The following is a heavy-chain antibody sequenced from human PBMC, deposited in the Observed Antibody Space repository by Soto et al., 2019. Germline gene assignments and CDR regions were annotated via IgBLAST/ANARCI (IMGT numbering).Heavy chain of an antibody. V-gene: IGHV3-23*01. CDR1: GFTFSSYA. CDR3: AQDLIGYGDYVGLTNWFDP. CDR2: ISCSGGSR. D-gene: IGHD4-17*01. Sequence: EVQLLESGGGLVQPGGSLRLSCAASGFTFSSYAMSWVRQAPGKGLECVSGISCSGGSRYYADSVKGRVTISKDNSKNTLYLQMNSLRAEDTAVYYCAQDLIGYGDYVGLTNWFDPWGQGTLVNVSS. J-gene: IGHJ5*02.